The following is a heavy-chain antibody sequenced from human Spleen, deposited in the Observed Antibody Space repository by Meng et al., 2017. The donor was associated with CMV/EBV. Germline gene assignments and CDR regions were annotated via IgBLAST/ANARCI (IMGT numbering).Heavy chain of an antibody. Sequence: SVKVSCKASGGTFSNYAISWVRQAPGQGLEWMGGIIPIPGIVKYAQRLQGRVTITADKYTNTAYMELSSLKSEDTAVYYCATSPGYASQYFHHWGQGTLVTVSS. V-gene: IGHV1-69*10. D-gene: IGHD2-2*01. J-gene: IGHJ1*01. CDR2: IIPIPGIV. CDR3: ATSPGYASQYFHH. CDR1: GGTFSNYA.